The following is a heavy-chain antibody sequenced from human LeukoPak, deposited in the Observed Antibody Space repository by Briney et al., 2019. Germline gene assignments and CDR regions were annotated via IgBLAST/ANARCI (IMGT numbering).Heavy chain of an antibody. D-gene: IGHD6-13*01. CDR3: AKVSAAAGTYYHFDY. CDR1: VFTFSSYA. Sequence: PGGSLRLSCAASVFTFSSYAMHWVRQAPGKGLEWVSFIRHDGSNKYYADSVKGRFTISRDNSKNTLYLQMNSLRPEDTAVYYCAKVSAAAGTYYHFDYWGQGTPVTVSS. CDR2: IRHDGSNK. J-gene: IGHJ4*02. V-gene: IGHV3-30*02.